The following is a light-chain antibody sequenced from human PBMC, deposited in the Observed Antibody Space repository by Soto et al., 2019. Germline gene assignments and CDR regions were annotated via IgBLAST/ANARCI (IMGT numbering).Light chain of an antibody. CDR2: SNN. CDR1: NSNIGSNT. Sequence: QSVLTQPPSASGTPGQRVTISCSGSNSNIGSNTVTWYQQLPGTAPILLIYSNNQRSSGVPDRFSGSRSGTSGSLAISGLQSDDEAVYYCATWDARLNGYVFGSGTKVTVL. V-gene: IGLV1-44*01. CDR3: ATWDARLNGYV. J-gene: IGLJ1*01.